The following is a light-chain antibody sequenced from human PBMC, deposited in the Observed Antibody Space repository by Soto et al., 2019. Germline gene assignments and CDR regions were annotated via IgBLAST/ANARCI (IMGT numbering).Light chain of an antibody. CDR1: QDISNY. CDR3: QQYDNLPIT. Sequence: DIQMTQSPSSLSAPVRDRVTITCQASQDISNYLNWYQQKPGKAPKLLIYDASKVETRVPSRFSGSGSGTDFTFTISSLQPEDIATYYCQQYDNLPITFGGGTKVEIK. V-gene: IGKV1-33*01. CDR2: DAS. J-gene: IGKJ4*01.